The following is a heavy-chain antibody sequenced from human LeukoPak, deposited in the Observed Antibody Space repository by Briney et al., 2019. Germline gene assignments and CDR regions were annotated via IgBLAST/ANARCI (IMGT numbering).Heavy chain of an antibody. CDR1: GYTFTDYY. D-gene: IGHD4-17*01. V-gene: IGHV1-2*02. CDR3: ARVQRRPTVYGAFDP. J-gene: IGHJ5*02. Sequence: GASVKVSCKASGYTFTDYYLHWVRQAPGQGLEWMGWINPNSGGTNYAQKFQGRVTMTRDTSIGTAYMELSRLRSDDTAVYYCARVQRRPTVYGAFDPWGQGTLVTVSS. CDR2: INPNSGGT.